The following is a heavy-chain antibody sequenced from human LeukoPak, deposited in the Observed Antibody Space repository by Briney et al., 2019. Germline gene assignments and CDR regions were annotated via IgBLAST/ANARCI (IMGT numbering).Heavy chain of an antibody. Sequence: PSETLSLTCAVYGGSFSDHYWNWIRQPPGKGLEWIGEINHSGTTNYNASLKSRVTISVDTSENHFSLKLNSMTAADTAVYYCARKASHFSYGLRAIDYWGQGDLVTVSS. J-gene: IGHJ4*02. CDR1: GGSFSDHY. CDR2: INHSGTT. CDR3: ARKASHFSYGLRAIDY. D-gene: IGHD5-18*01. V-gene: IGHV4-34*01.